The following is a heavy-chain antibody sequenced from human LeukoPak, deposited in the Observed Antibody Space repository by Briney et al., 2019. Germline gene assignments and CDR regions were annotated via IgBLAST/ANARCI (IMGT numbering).Heavy chain of an antibody. CDR1: GGTFSSYA. J-gene: IGHJ4*02. CDR2: IIPILGIA. CDR3: ARGNIAAAGRDYFDY. V-gene: IGHV1-69*04. D-gene: IGHD6-13*01. Sequence: GASVKVSCKASGGTFSSYAISWVRQAPGQGLECMGRIIPILGIANYAQKFQGRVTITADKSTSTAYMELSSMRSEDTAVYYCARGNIAAAGRDYFDYWGQGTLVTVSS.